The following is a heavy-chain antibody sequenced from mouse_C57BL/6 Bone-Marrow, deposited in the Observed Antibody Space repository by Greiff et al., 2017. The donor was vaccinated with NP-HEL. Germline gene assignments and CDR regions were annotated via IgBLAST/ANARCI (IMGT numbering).Heavy chain of an antibody. D-gene: IGHD1-1*01. Sequence: QLQQSGAELVRPGASVKLSCTASGFNIKDDYMHWVKQRPEQGLEWIGWIYPENGDTEYASKFQGKAPITADTSSNTAYLQLSSLTSEDTAVYYCTPDTVVATPYWYFDVWGTGTTVTVSS. V-gene: IGHV14-4*01. CDR3: TPDTVVATPYWYFDV. CDR1: GFNIKDDY. CDR2: IYPENGDT. J-gene: IGHJ1*03.